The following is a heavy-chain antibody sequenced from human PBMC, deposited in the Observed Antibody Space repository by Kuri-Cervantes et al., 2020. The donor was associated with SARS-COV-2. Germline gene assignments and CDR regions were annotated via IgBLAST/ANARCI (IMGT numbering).Heavy chain of an antibody. Sequence: SETLSLTCAVSGYSISSGYYWGWIRQPPGKGLEWIGSIYHSGSTYYNPSLKSRVTISVDTSKNQLSLKLSSVTAADTAVYYCAGFLKGIVGGKKYYFDYWGQGTLVTVSS. V-gene: IGHV4-38-2*01. CDR2: IYHSGST. J-gene: IGHJ4*02. CDR3: AGFLKGIVGGKKYYFDY. D-gene: IGHD3-16*01. CDR1: GYSISSGYY.